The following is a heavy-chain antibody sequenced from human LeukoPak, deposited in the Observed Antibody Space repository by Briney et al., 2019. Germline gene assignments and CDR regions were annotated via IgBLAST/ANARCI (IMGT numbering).Heavy chain of an antibody. J-gene: IGHJ4*02. Sequence: SETLSLTCAVSGYSISSGYYWGWIRQPPGKGLEWIGSIYHSGSTYYNPSLKSRVTISVDTSKNQFSLKLSSVTAADTAVYYCARLTRGYSYGYVYWGQGTLVTASS. CDR3: ARLTRGYSYGYVY. V-gene: IGHV4-38-2*01. D-gene: IGHD5-18*01. CDR2: IYHSGST. CDR1: GYSISSGYY.